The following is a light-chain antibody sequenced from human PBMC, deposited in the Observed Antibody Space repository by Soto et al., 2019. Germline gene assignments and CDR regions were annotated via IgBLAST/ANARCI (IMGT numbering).Light chain of an antibody. CDR1: HSFGSYY. V-gene: IGKV3-20*01. Sequence: ELVLTQSPGTLSLSPGARATLSCRTSHSFGSYYADWYQHKPGQTPSLLIYCASSTATAIPDRFRGSGSWTDSTLTISRLVPEDVPVDYCQEYGGGLSNFGPGTEV. CDR3: QEYGGGLSN. CDR2: CAS. J-gene: IGKJ3*01.